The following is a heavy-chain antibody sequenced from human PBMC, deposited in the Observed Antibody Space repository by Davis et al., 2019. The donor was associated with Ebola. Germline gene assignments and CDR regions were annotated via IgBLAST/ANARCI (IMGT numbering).Heavy chain of an antibody. J-gene: IGHJ4*02. D-gene: IGHD6-19*01. Sequence: PGGSLRLSCAASGFIFKNYAMQWVRQASGKGLEWVSGISASSSSTDYADSVKGRFSIFRDNSKNTLFLQMNSLTAEDTAVYYCVTRGYSSGWPDYWGQGTLVTVSS. CDR2: ISASSSST. CDR3: VTRGYSSGWPDY. CDR1: GFIFKNYA. V-gene: IGHV3-23*01.